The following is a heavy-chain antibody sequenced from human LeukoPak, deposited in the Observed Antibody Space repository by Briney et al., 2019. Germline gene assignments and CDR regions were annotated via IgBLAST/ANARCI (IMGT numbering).Heavy chain of an antibody. J-gene: IGHJ4*02. V-gene: IGHV4-59*01. CDR2: IYYSGST. Sequence: SETLSLTCTVSGGSISSYYWSWIRQPPGKGLEWIGYIYYSGSTNYNPSLQSRVTISVHTSKNQFSLKLSSVTSADTAVYYCASFGYSSGWFAEPKYYFDNWGQGTLVTVSS. D-gene: IGHD6-19*01. CDR1: GGSISSYY. CDR3: ASFGYSSGWFAEPKYYFDN.